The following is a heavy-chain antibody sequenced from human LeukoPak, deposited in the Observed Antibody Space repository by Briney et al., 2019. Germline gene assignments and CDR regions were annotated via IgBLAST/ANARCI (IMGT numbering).Heavy chain of an antibody. V-gene: IGHV3-23*01. Sequence: GGSLRLSCAASGFTFSSYAMSWVRQAPGKGLEWVSAISGSGGSTYYADSVKGRFTISRDNSKNTLYLQMNSLRAEDTAVYYCARPRGSRIAVAGRIDYRGQGTLVTVSS. D-gene: IGHD6-19*01. CDR1: GFTFSSYA. J-gene: IGHJ4*02. CDR3: ARPRGSRIAVAGRIDY. CDR2: ISGSGGST.